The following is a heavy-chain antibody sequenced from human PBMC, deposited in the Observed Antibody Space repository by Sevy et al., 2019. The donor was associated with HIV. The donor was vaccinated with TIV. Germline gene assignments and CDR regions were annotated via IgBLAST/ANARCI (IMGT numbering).Heavy chain of an antibody. J-gene: IGHJ5*02. CDR3: AIDDSNGVCYSS. V-gene: IGHV3-21*01. CDR2: ISPTSSYI. CDR1: GFTFSIDT. Sequence: EGSLRLSCAASGFTFSIDTLNWVRQAPGKGLEWVSSISPTSSYIYYADSVKGRFSISRDNAKNSLFLQMNSLRADDTAIYYCAIDDSNGVCYSSWGQGTLVTVSS. D-gene: IGHD2-21*01.